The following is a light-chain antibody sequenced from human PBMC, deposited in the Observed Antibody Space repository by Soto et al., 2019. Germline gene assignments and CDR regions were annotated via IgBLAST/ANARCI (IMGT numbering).Light chain of an antibody. Sequence: EIVLTQSPATLSLSPGERATLSCRASQSVSSYLAWYQQKPGQAPRLLLYDASNRATSIPARFSGSGSGTDFTLTISSLEPEDFAVYYCQQRSNWPPWTFGQGTKVEIK. V-gene: IGKV3-11*01. CDR1: QSVSSY. CDR2: DAS. CDR3: QQRSNWPPWT. J-gene: IGKJ1*01.